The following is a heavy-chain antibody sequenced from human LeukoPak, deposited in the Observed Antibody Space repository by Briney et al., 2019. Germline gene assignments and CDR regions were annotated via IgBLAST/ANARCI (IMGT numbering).Heavy chain of an antibody. V-gene: IGHV1-18*01. CDR1: GYTFTSYG. CDR3: ARDGRDWCSSTSCFHYFDY. CDR2: ISAYNGNT. D-gene: IGHD2-2*01. Sequence: ASVKVSCKASGYTFTSYGISWVRQAPGQGLEWMGWISAYNGNTNDAQKLQGRVTMTTDTSTSTAYMELRSLRSDDTAVYYCARDGRDWCSSTSCFHYFDYWGQGTLVTVSS. J-gene: IGHJ4*02.